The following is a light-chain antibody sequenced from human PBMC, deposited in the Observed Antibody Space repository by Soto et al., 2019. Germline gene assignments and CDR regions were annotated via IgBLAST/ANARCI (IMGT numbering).Light chain of an antibody. CDR2: AAS. Sequence: DIQMTQSPSTLSGSVGDRVTITCRASQTISSYLNWYQQKPGKAPKLLIYAASSLQSGVPSRFSGSGSGTDFTLTISSLQPEDFATYYCQQSYSTLSITFGQGTRLEI. J-gene: IGKJ5*01. V-gene: IGKV1-39*01. CDR3: QQSYSTLSIT. CDR1: QTISSY.